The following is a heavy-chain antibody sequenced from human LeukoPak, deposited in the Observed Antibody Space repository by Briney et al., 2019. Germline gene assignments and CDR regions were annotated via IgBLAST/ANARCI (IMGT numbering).Heavy chain of an antibody. V-gene: IGHV3-21*01. CDR1: GFTFSSYS. D-gene: IGHD1-26*01. J-gene: IGHJ4*02. CDR2: ISSSSTHL. Sequence: PGGSLGLSCAASGFTFSSYSMNWVRQAPGKGLEWVSSISSSSTHLYHADSVKGRFAISRDNAKNSLYLQMNSLRAEDTAVYYCARDLIVEGTAILGYWGQGTPVTVSS. CDR3: ARDLIVEGTAILGY.